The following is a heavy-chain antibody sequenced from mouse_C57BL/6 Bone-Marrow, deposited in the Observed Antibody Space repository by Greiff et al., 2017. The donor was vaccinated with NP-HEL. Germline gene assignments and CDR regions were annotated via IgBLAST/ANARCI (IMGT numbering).Heavy chain of an antibody. CDR3: ASHYYGSSYWYFDV. J-gene: IGHJ1*03. CDR2: INPSSGYT. Sequence: VHLVESGAELARPGASVKMSCKASGYTFTSYTMHWVKQRPGQGLEWIGYINPSSGYTKYNQKFKDKATLTADKSSSTAYMQLSSLTSEDSAVYYCASHYYGSSYWYFDVWGTGTTVTVSS. V-gene: IGHV1-4*01. D-gene: IGHD1-1*01. CDR1: GYTFTSYT.